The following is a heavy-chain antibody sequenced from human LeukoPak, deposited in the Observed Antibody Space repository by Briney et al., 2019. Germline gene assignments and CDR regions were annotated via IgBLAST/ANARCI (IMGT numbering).Heavy chain of an antibody. CDR1: GYTFTSYG. D-gene: IGHD3-16*01. CDR3: VREAGGFSP. V-gene: IGHV1-2*02. Sequence: RRASVKVSCKASGYTFTSYGISWVRQAPGQGLERMGWIFPNSGGTNYAQNFQGRITMTRDMSITTVYMELSRLTSDDTAMYFCVREAGGFSPWGQGTMVTVSS. CDR2: IFPNSGGT. J-gene: IGHJ3*01.